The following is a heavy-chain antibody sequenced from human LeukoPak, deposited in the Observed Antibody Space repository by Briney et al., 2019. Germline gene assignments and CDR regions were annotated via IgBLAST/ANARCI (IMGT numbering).Heavy chain of an antibody. CDR2: IYTGDTT. CDR3: ARESHWEMATIN. V-gene: IGHV3-66*01. D-gene: IGHD5-24*01. J-gene: IGHJ4*02. CDR1: GFIVSSNY. Sequence: GGSLRLSCAVSGFIVSSNYMSWVRQVPGKGLEWVSVIYTGDTTFYEYADSVKGRFSISRDNFKNTVYLQMNSLRIEDTAVYYCARESHWEMATINWGQGTLVTVSS.